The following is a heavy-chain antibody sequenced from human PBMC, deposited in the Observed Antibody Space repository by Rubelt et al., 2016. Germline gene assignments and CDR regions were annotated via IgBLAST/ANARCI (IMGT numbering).Heavy chain of an antibody. D-gene: IGHD1-7*01. V-gene: IGHV1-18*01. J-gene: IGHJ3*02. CDR3: ATTSAGDWNCYHADRDGAFDI. Sequence: QVQLVQSGAEVKKPGASVKVSCKASGYTFTSYGISWVRQAPGQGLEWMGWISAYNGHTNYAQKLQGRVTITTDTSPSTGYMGLRRRSADATAVDYCATTSAGDWNCYHADRDGAFDIWGQGTMVTVSS. CDR1: GYTFTSYG. CDR2: ISAYNGHT.